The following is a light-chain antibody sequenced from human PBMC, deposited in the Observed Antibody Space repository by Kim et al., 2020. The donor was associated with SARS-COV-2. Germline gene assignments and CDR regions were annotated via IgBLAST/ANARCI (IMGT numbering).Light chain of an antibody. CDR3: KQATSLPLT. CDR2: ATS. CDR1: SGISTW. V-gene: IGKV1-12*01. Sequence: AAFGACMSSQSLASSGISTWLAWFQQRPGKAPQLLIYATSSLQSGVPSRFSGSGSGTDFTLPISRVQPEDFAAYYCKQATSLPLTFGAGTKVDIK. J-gene: IGKJ4*01.